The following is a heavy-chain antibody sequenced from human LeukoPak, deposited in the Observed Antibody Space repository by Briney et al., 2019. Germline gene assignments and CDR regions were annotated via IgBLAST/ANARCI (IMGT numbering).Heavy chain of an antibody. CDR1: GYTFTSYD. Sequence: ASVKVSCKASGYTFTSYDINWVRQATGQGLKWMGWMNPNSGNTGYAQKCQGRVTLTRNTSISTAYMELSSLRSEDTAVYYCARGLLAVARLRDYWGQGTLVTVSS. J-gene: IGHJ4*02. V-gene: IGHV1-8*01. CDR3: ARGLLAVARLRDY. CDR2: MNPNSGNT. D-gene: IGHD6-19*01.